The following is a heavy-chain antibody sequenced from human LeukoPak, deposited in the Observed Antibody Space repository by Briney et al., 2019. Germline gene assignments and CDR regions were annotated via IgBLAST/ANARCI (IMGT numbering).Heavy chain of an antibody. J-gene: IGHJ4*02. CDR2: ISSSSSYI. V-gene: IGHV3-21*04. CDR1: GFTFSSFS. Sequence: GGSLRLSCAASGFTFSSFSMNWVRQAPGKGLEWVSYISSSSSYIYYADSVKGRFTISRDNSKNTLYLQMNSLRAEDTAVYYCAKGGYSSSWYESYWGQGTLVTVSS. D-gene: IGHD6-13*01. CDR3: AKGGYSSSWYESY.